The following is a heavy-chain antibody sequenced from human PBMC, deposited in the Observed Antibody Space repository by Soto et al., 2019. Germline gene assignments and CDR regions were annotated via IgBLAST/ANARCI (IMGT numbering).Heavy chain of an antibody. CDR3: ARSGSSLVYYYYGMDV. V-gene: IGHV1-18*04. J-gene: IGHJ6*02. CDR1: GYTFTSYG. CDR2: ISAYNGNT. Sequence: ASVKVSCKASGYTFTSYGISWVRQAPGQGLEWMGWISAYNGNTNYAQKPQGRVTMTTDTSTSTAYMELRSLRSDDTAVYYCARSGSSLVYYYYGMDVWGQGTTVTVSS. D-gene: IGHD6-6*01.